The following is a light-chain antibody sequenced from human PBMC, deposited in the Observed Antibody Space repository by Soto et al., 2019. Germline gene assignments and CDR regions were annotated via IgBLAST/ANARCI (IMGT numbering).Light chain of an antibody. CDR3: QQYYSYSWT. CDR1: QSVSSRF. V-gene: IGKV1-8*01. Sequence: THSPGTLSFSPWYRSTLSFSSSQSVSSRFLAWYQQKPGKAPKLLIYAASTLQSGVPSRFSGSGSGTDFTLTISCLQSEDFATYYCQQYYSYSWTFGQGTKVDIK. J-gene: IGKJ1*01. CDR2: AAS.